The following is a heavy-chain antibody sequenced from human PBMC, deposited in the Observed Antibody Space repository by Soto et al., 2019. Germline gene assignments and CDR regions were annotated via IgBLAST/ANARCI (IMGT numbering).Heavy chain of an antibody. CDR1: GYTFSNYD. V-gene: IGHV1-8*01. J-gene: IGHJ4*02. D-gene: IGHD3-10*01. CDR3: VKVSRKGSAIDFDY. Sequence: QVQLVQSGAELKKPGASVKVSCKASGYTFSNYDMNWVRQATGQGPEWIGWVNPNNRDTGYAQKFQGRVTLTTDISTTTAYMELTSLRSEDTAIYYCVKVSRKGSAIDFDYWGQGTLITVSS. CDR2: VNPNNRDT.